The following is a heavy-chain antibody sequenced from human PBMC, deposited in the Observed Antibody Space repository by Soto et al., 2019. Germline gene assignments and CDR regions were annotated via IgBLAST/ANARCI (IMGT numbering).Heavy chain of an antibody. CDR2: ISGSGGSI. Sequence: EVQLLESGGGLVQPGGALRLSCSASGFTFSSCAMNWVRQAPGKGLEWVSAISGSGGSIYYADFVKGRFTISRDNSKTTLYLQMDSLRAEDTAVYYCAKGGGDRLRYGMDVWGQGTTVTVSS. CDR3: AKGGGDRLRYGMDV. CDR1: GFTFSSCA. J-gene: IGHJ6*02. D-gene: IGHD2-21*02. V-gene: IGHV3-23*01.